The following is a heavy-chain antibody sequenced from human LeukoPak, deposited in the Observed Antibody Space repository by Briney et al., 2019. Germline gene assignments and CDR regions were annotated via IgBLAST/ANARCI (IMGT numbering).Heavy chain of an antibody. V-gene: IGHV3-53*01. J-gene: IGHJ4*02. CDR1: GFTVSINY. D-gene: IGHD2-2*01. CDR2: IYSGGNT. Sequence: GGSLRLSCAASGFTVSINYMSWVRQAPGKRLEWVSVIYSGGNTYYADSVKGRFTISRDNSKNTVYLQMNSLRAEDTAVYYCARGETSSYDYWGQGTLVTVSS. CDR3: ARGETSSYDY.